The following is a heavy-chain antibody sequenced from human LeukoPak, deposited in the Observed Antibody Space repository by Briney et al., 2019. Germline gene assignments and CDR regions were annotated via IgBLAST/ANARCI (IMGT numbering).Heavy chain of an antibody. D-gene: IGHD6-19*01. CDR2: ISWSGAQL. Sequence: PGGSLRLSCAASGFRFEDFAMFWVRQVSGKGLEWVSFISWSGAQLGYADFVEGRSTISRDNAKNSLYLELSGLRPEDTAMYFCAKAIAAVAGYDAFDIWGQGTMVTVSS. CDR3: AKAIAAVAGYDAFDI. V-gene: IGHV3-9*01. CDR1: GFRFEDFA. J-gene: IGHJ3*02.